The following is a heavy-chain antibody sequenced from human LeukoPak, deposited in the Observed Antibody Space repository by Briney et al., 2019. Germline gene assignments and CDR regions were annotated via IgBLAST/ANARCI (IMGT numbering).Heavy chain of an antibody. J-gene: IGHJ2*01. CDR2: IYYSGST. V-gene: IGHV4-39*01. D-gene: IGHD6-13*01. Sequence: SETLSLTCTVSGGSISSSSYYWGWLRQPPGKGLEWIGSIYYSGSTYYNPSLKSRVTISVDTSKNQFSLKLSSVTAADTAVYYCARSLVSSSWLYWYFDLWGRGTLVTVSS. CDR3: ARSLVSSSWLYWYFDL. CDR1: GGSISSSSYY.